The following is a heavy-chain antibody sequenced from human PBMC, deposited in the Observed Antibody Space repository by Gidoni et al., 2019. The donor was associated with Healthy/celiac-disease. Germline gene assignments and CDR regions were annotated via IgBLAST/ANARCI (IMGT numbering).Heavy chain of an antibody. CDR2: IKQDGSEK. D-gene: IGHD3-3*01. V-gene: IGHV3-7*01. Sequence: PGKGLEWVANIKQDGSEKYYVDSVKCRFTISRDNAKNSLYLQMNSLRAEDTAVYYCARDRFLEWLLSPYFDYWGQGTLVTVSS. J-gene: IGHJ4*02. CDR3: ARDRFLEWLLSPYFDY.